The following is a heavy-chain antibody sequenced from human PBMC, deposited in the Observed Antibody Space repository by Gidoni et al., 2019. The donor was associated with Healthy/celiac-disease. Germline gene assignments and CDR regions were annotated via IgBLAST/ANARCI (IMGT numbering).Heavy chain of an antibody. V-gene: IGHV3-23*01. CDR3: AKDPGGSYPADYYYGMDV. D-gene: IGHD1-26*01. J-gene: IGHJ6*02. CDR1: GFTFSRYA. CDR2: ISGSGGST. Sequence: EVQLLESGGGLVQPGGSLRLSCAASGFTFSRYAMSWVRQAPGKALEWVSAISGSGGSTYYADSVKGRFTISRDNSKNTLYLQMNSLRAEDTAVYYCAKDPGGSYPADYYYGMDVWGQGTTVTVSS.